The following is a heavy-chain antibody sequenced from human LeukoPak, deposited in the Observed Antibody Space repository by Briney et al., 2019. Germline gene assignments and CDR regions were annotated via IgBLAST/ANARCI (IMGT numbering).Heavy chain of an antibody. J-gene: IGHJ4*02. D-gene: IGHD2-21*01. Sequence: GGSLRLSCAASGFTFSGYWMTWVRQAPGKGLEWVANIKQDASDKYYVDVVKGRFTISRDNAKNSLYLQMNSLRDEDTAMYYCARGPAVGDTLGYWGQGTLVTVS. CDR1: GFTFSGYW. CDR2: IKQDASDK. V-gene: IGHV3-7*01. CDR3: ARGPAVGDTLGY.